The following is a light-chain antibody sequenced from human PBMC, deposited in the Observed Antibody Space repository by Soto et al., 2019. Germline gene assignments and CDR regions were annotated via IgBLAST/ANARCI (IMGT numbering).Light chain of an antibody. V-gene: IGLV1-44*01. CDR1: SCNIERNP. J-gene: IGLJ1*01. Sequence: QSVLTQPPSASGTPWQRVPIACSGSSCNIERNPGNWYLYLPVTAPEPLVHCSDQRPSGVTARFSGSKFGSSASLAITGLQSEDEADHYCAAWDESLNGLDVFGTGTKVTVL. CDR3: AAWDESLNGLDV. CDR2: CSD.